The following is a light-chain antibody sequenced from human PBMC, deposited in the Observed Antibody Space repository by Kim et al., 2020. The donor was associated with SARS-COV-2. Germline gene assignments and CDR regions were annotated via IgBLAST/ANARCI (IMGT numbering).Light chain of an antibody. CDR2: KDS. Sequence: SYELTQPPSVSVSPGQTARITCSGDALPKQYAYWYQQKTGQAPVLVMCKDSERPSGIPERFSGSSSGTTVTLTISGVQAEDEVDYYCESTDSSGSYRVFGGGTQLTVL. CDR3: ESTDSSGSYRV. CDR1: ALPKQY. V-gene: IGLV3-25*03. J-gene: IGLJ3*02.